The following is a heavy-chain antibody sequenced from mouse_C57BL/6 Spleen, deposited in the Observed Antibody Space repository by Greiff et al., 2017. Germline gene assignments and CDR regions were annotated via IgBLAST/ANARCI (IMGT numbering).Heavy chain of an antibody. Sequence: VQLQQPGAELVRPGSSVKLSCKASGYTFTSYWMHWVKQRPIQGLEWIGNIDPSDSETHYNQKFKDKATLTVDKSSSTAYMQLSSLTSEDSAVYYCAREDYDYPFDYWGQGTTLTVSS. CDR1: GYTFTSYW. V-gene: IGHV1-52*01. J-gene: IGHJ2*01. D-gene: IGHD2-4*01. CDR3: AREDYDYPFDY. CDR2: IDPSDSET.